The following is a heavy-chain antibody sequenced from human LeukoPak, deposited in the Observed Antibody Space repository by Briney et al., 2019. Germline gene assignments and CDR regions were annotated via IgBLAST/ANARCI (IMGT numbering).Heavy chain of an antibody. J-gene: IGHJ4*02. CDR2: INHSGST. CDR3: ARVRVMLPLVDY. V-gene: IGHV4-34*01. Sequence: PSETLSLTCAVYGGSFSGYYWSWIRQPPGKGLEWIGEINHSGSTNYNPSLKSRVTISVDTSKNQFSLKLSPVTAADTAVYYCARVRVMLPLVDYWGQGTLVTVSS. D-gene: IGHD3-10*01. CDR1: GGSFSGYY.